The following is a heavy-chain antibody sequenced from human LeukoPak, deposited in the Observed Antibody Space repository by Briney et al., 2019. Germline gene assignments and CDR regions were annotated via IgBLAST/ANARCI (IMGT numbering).Heavy chain of an antibody. CDR1: GFTFDDYT. V-gene: IGHV3-43*01. CDR3: AKEGKTRNWNYYQAKAVY. CDR2: ISWDGGST. Sequence: GSLRLSCAASGFTFDDYTMHWVRQAPGKGLEWVSLISWDGGSTYYADSVKGRFTISRDNSKNTLYLQMNSLRAEATAVYYRAKEGKTRNWNYYQAKAVYWGQGTLVTVSA. J-gene: IGHJ4*02. D-gene: IGHD1-7*01.